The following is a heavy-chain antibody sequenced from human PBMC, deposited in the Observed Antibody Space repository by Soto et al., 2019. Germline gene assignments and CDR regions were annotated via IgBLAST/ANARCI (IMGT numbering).Heavy chain of an antibody. J-gene: IGHJ2*01. CDR3: ARRNSGWYFDL. Sequence: EVQLLESGGGLVQPGGSLRLSCAASGFTFSSYAMNWARQAPGKGLEWVSAISGSGDSTYYADSVKGRFTISRDNSKNTLYLQMSSRRAEDTAVYYCARRNSGWYFDLWGRGPLVTVSS. CDR1: GFTFSSYA. D-gene: IGHD4-4*01. CDR2: ISGSGDST. V-gene: IGHV3-23*01.